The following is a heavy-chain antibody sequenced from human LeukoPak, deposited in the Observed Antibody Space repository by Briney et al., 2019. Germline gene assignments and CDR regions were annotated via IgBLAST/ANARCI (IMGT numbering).Heavy chain of an antibody. CDR3: AKGGYSYDSSGHNYFDY. Sequence: GGSLRLSCAASGFTFTSYGMHWVRQVPGKGLEWVAFIRYDGSNRNYADSVKGRFTISRDNSRNTLYLQMNSLRAEDTAVYYCAKGGYSYDSSGHNYFDYWGQGTLVTVSS. CDR1: GFTFTSYG. CDR2: IRYDGSNR. J-gene: IGHJ4*02. D-gene: IGHD3-22*01. V-gene: IGHV3-30*02.